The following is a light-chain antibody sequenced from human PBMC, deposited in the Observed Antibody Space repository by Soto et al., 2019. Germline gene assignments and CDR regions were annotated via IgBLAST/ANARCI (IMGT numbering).Light chain of an antibody. V-gene: IGKV1-9*01. Sequence: IPLTQSPSSLSASVGDRVTITCQASQGISSYLAWYQQKPGKAPKLLIYAASTLQSGVPSRFSGSGSGTDFTLTISSLQPEDFATYYCQQLNSYLTFGGGTKVEIK. J-gene: IGKJ4*01. CDR1: QGISSY. CDR3: QQLNSYLT. CDR2: AAS.